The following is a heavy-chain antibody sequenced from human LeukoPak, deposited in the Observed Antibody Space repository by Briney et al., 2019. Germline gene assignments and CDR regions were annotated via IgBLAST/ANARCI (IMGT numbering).Heavy chain of an antibody. CDR1: GYTFTSYA. Sequence: ASVKVSCKASGYTFTSYAMHWVRQAPGQRREWMGWINAGNGNTKYSQKFQGRVTITRDTSTSTAYMELSSLRSEDTAVYYCARQISSGWPRAEYFQHWGQGTLVTVSS. CDR2: INAGNGNT. V-gene: IGHV1-3*01. CDR3: ARQISSGWPRAEYFQH. D-gene: IGHD6-19*01. J-gene: IGHJ1*01.